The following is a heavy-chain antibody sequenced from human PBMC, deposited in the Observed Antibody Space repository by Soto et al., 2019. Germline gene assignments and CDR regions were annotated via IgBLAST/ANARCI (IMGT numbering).Heavy chain of an antibody. CDR3: APLRGLWDAFDI. D-gene: IGHD5-18*01. Sequence: EMQLVESGGGLVKPGGSLRLSCAASGFTFSSYSMNWVRQAPGKGLEWVSSISSSSSYIYYADSVKGRFTISRDNAKNSLYLQMNSLRAEDTAVYYCAPLRGLWDAFDIWGQGTMVTVSS. CDR1: GFTFSSYS. V-gene: IGHV3-21*01. CDR2: ISSSSSYI. J-gene: IGHJ3*02.